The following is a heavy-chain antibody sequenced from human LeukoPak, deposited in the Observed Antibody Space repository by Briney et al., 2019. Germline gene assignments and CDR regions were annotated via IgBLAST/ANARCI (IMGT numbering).Heavy chain of an antibody. Sequence: GASVKVSCKASGYTFTSYGISWVRQAPGQGLEWMGWISAYNGNTNYAQKLQGRVTMTTDTSTSTAYMELRSLRSDGTAVYYCASWSEENYCSGGSCYSAAFDIWGQGTMVTVSS. J-gene: IGHJ3*02. CDR3: ASWSEENYCSGGSCYSAAFDI. D-gene: IGHD2-15*01. V-gene: IGHV1-18*01. CDR1: GYTFTSYG. CDR2: ISAYNGNT.